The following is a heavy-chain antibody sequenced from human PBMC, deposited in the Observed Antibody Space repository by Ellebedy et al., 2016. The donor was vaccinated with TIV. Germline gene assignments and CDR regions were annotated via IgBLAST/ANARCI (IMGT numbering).Heavy chain of an antibody. CDR2: INPSGGST. CDR3: ARGGYNRHRIGGGEPFPNDY. D-gene: IGHD5-18*01. V-gene: IGHV1-46*01. J-gene: IGHJ4*02. CDR1: GYTFTGYY. Sequence: AASVKVSCKASGYTFTGYYMHWVRQAPGQGLEWMGIINPSGGSTSYAQKFQGRVTMTRDTSTSTVYMELSSLRSEDTAVYYCARGGYNRHRIGGGEPFPNDYWGQGTLVTVSS.